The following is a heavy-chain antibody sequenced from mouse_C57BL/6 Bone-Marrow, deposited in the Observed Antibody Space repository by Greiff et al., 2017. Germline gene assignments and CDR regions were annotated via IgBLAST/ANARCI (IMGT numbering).Heavy chain of an antibody. D-gene: IGHD3-1*01. J-gene: IGHJ2*01. CDR3: ARSGPLSRSFDY. CDR1: GYTFTSYW. V-gene: IGHV1-55*01. CDR2: IYPTSGRT. Sequence: VQLQQPGAELVKPGASVKMSCKASGYTFTSYWITWVKQRPGQGLEWIGDIYPTSGRTNYNEKFKSKAILTVDTSSNTAYMQLSSLTSESSAVFYCARSGPLSRSFDYWGQGTTLTVSS.